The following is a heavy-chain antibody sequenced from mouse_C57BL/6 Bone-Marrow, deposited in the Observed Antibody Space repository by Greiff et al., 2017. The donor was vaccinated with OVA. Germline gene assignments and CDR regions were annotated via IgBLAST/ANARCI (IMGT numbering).Heavy chain of an antibody. J-gene: IGHJ2*01. V-gene: IGHV1-52*01. CDR2: IDPSDSET. CDR3: ARRYGSSSYYFDY. CDR1: GYTFTSYW. Sequence: QVQLQQPGAELVRPGSSVKLSCKASGYTFTSYWMHWVKQRPIQGLEWIGNIDPSDSETHYNQKFKDKATLTVDKSSSTAYMQLSSLTSEDSAVYYCARRYGSSSYYFDYWGQGTTLTVSS. D-gene: IGHD1-1*01.